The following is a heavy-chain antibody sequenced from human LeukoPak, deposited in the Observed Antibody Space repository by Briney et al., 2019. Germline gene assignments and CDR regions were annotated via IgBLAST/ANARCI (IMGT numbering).Heavy chain of an antibody. CDR3: APRDWNDGPASH. V-gene: IGHV3-30*02. Sequence: GGPLRLSCAASGFTFSSYGMHCVRQAPGKGLEWVAFIRYDGSNKYYADSVKGRFTISRDNSKNTLYLQMNSLRAEDTAVYYCAPRDWNDGPASHWGQGTLVTVSS. J-gene: IGHJ4*02. CDR2: IRYDGSNK. CDR1: GFTFSSYG. D-gene: IGHD1-1*01.